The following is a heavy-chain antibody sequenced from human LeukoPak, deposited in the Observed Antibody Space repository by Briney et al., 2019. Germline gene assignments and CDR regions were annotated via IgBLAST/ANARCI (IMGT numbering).Heavy chain of an antibody. Sequence: GGSLRLSCAASGFTFSNAWMSWVRQAPGKGLEWVGRIKSKTDGGTTDYAAPVRGRFTISRDDSKNTLYLQMNSLKTEDTAVYYCTTKGYQLLRGNTFDYWGQGTLVTVSS. CDR1: GFTFSNAW. D-gene: IGHD2-2*01. V-gene: IGHV3-15*01. CDR2: IKSKTDGGTT. J-gene: IGHJ4*02. CDR3: TTKGYQLLRGNTFDY.